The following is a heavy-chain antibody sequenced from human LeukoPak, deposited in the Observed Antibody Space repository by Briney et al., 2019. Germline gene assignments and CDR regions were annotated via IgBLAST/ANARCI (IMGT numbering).Heavy chain of an antibody. J-gene: IGHJ4*02. D-gene: IGHD4-17*01. Sequence: PSETLSLTCTVSGGSISSSSYYWGWIRQPPGKGLELIGSIYFSGSTAYSPSLKSRVNISVDTSKNQLSLKLSSVTAADTAVYFCASRPTTWGFFDSWGQGTLVTVSS. CDR3: ASRPTTWGFFDS. CDR1: GGSISSSSYY. CDR2: IYFSGST. V-gene: IGHV4-39*01.